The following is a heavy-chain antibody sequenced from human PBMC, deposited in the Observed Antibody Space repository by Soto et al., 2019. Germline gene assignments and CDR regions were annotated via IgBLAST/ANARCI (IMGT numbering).Heavy chain of an antibody. V-gene: IGHV2-5*02. Sequence: QITLKESGPTLVKPTQTLTLTCTFSGFSLSTSGVGVGWIRQPPGKALEWLALIYWDDDKRYSPSLKSRLTITKDTSKNQVVLTMTNMDPVDTATYYCPHRLRAAAGFEDSYFDYWGQGTLVTVSS. CDR2: IYWDDDK. CDR3: PHRLRAAAGFEDSYFDY. CDR1: GFSLSTSGVG. D-gene: IGHD6-13*01. J-gene: IGHJ4*02.